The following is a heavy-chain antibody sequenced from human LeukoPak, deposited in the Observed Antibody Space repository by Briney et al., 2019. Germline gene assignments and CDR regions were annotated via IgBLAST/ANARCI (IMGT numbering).Heavy chain of an antibody. Sequence: GGSLRLSCAASGFTFSDYVMSWVCQAPGKGLEWVSAISGSGDYTYYADSVKGRFTISRDNSKNTLYLQMNSLRAEDTAVYYCARGLGRELDGAFDIWGQGTMVTVSS. CDR3: ARGLGRELDGAFDI. D-gene: IGHD3-10*01. CDR1: GFTFSDYV. J-gene: IGHJ3*02. CDR2: ISGSGDYT. V-gene: IGHV3-23*01.